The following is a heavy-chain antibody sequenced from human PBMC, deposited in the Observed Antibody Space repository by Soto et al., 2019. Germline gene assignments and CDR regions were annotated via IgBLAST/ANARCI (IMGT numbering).Heavy chain of an antibody. CDR2: MNPNSGNT. J-gene: IGHJ6*02. Sequence: GASVQVSCKPSGYTFTTYDINWVRQATGQGLEWMGWMNPNSGNTAYPQKFQGRVTMTTSTSINTSFMELSSLRSEDTAVYYCARGAETSGWYDNYVMGVWGRGTTVTVSS. CDR1: GYTFTTYD. D-gene: IGHD6-19*01. CDR3: ARGAETSGWYDNYVMGV. V-gene: IGHV1-8*01.